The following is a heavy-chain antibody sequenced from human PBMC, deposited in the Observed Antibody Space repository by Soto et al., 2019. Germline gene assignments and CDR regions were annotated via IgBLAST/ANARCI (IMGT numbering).Heavy chain of an antibody. CDR1: GDSITSYF. CDR3: ARKSDNWNYIEY. J-gene: IGHJ4*02. D-gene: IGHD1-20*01. Sequence: QVQLQESGPGLVKPSETLSLTCSVSGDSITSYFWSWIRRPPGKGLEWIGYIYSSGSTNYNPSLMSRVTIAVDTSNNQFSLSRSSVTAADTAVYYCARKSDNWNYIEYWGQGTLVTVSS. V-gene: IGHV4-59*08. CDR2: IYSSGST.